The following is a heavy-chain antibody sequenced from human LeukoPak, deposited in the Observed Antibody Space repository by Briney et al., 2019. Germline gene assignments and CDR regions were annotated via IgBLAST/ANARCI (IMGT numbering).Heavy chain of an antibody. J-gene: IGHJ4*02. V-gene: IGHV3-30*18. CDR1: GFTFSSYG. D-gene: IGHD2-21*02. CDR2: ISYDGSNK. CDR3: ANPLSGDSNFDY. Sequence: PGGSLRLSCAASGFTFSSYGMHWVRQAPGKGLEWVAVISYDGSNKYYADSVKGRFTISRDNSKNTLYLQMNSLRAEDTAVYYCANPLSGDSNFDYWGQGTLVTVSS.